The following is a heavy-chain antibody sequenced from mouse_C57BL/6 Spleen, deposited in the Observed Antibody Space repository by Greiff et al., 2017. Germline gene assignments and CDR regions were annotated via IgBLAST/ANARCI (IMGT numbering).Heavy chain of an antibody. CDR3: ARRRSSSYDAMDY. J-gene: IGHJ4*01. D-gene: IGHD1-1*01. CDR1: GFTFSDYG. Sequence: EVKLVESGGGLVKPGGSLKLSCAASGFTFSDYGMHWVRQAPEKGLEWVAYISSGSSTIYYADTVKGRITISSDNANNTLFLQMTSLRAEDSAMYYCARRRSSSYDAMDYWGQGTSVTVSS. CDR2: ISSGSSTI. V-gene: IGHV5-17*01.